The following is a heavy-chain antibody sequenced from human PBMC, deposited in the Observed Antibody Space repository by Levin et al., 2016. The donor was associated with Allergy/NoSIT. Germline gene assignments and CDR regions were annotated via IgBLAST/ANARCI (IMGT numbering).Heavy chain of an antibody. J-gene: IGHJ4*02. CDR3: AKRDTSIGTRWYYFDY. D-gene: IGHD6-6*01. Sequence: WIRQPPGKGLEWLSTISGISDNTYYADSVKGRFTISRDNSKNTLYLQMNSLRAEDTAVYYCAKRDTSIGTRWYYFDYWGQGTLVTVSS. CDR2: ISGISDNT. V-gene: IGHV3-23*01.